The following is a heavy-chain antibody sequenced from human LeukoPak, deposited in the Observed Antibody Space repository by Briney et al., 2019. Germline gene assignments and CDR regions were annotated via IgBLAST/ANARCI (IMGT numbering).Heavy chain of an antibody. D-gene: IGHD1-26*01. CDR2: ISSSSSTI. CDR1: GFTFSSYS. V-gene: IGHV3-48*01. J-gene: IGHJ3*02. Sequence: GSLRLSCAASGFTFSSYSMNWVRQAPGKGLEWVSYISSSSSTIYYADSVKGRFTISRDNAKNSLYLQMNSLRAEDTAVYYCARVRYSGSSLALDAFDIWGQGTMVTVSS. CDR3: ARVRYSGSSLALDAFDI.